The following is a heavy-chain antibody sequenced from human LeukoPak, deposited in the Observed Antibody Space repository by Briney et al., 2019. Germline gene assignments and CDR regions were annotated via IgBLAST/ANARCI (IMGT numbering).Heavy chain of an antibody. V-gene: IGHV3-23*01. Sequence: GGSLRLSCAASGSTLSSYAMSWVRQAPGKGLEWVSAISGSGGSTYYADSVKGRFTISRDNSKNTLYLQMNSLRAEDTAVYYCTQYCSSTSCYFAFDIWGQGTMVTVSS. J-gene: IGHJ3*02. CDR3: TQYCSSTSCYFAFDI. D-gene: IGHD2-2*01. CDR2: ISGSGGST. CDR1: GSTLSSYA.